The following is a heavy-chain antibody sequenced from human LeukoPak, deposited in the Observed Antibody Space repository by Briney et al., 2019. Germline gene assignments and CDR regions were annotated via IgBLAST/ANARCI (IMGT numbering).Heavy chain of an antibody. CDR3: TTRITMIRGVKGPPLFDY. J-gene: IGHJ4*02. D-gene: IGHD3-10*01. CDR2: IRYDGSNK. V-gene: IGHV3-30*02. Sequence: PRGSLRLSCAASGFTFSSYGMHWVRQAPGKGLEWVAFIRYDGSNKYYADSVKGRFTISRDNSKNTLYLQMNSLKTEDTAVYYCTTRITMIRGVKGPPLFDYWGQGTLVTVSS. CDR1: GFTFSSYG.